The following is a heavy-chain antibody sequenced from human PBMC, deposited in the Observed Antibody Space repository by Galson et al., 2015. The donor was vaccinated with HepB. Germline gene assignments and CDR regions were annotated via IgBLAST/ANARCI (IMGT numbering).Heavy chain of an antibody. CDR1: GFNFTYAS. D-gene: IGHD3-10*01. J-gene: IGHJ4*02. CDR2: VRIETEGGTA. CDR3: TTEREWLWEYYSDY. V-gene: IGHV3-15*01. Sequence: SLRLSCAAYGFNFTYASMSWVRQAPGRGLEWVGRVRIETEGGTADYAAPVQGRFTISRDDSKNTLYLQMHSLRVEDTAVYYCTTEREWLWEYYSDYWGQGTLVTVSS.